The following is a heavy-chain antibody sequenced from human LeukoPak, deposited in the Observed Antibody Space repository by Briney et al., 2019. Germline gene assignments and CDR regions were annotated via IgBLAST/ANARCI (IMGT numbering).Heavy chain of an antibody. Sequence: SETLSLTCAVYGGSFSGYYWSWIRQPPGKGLEWIGEINHSGSTNYNPSLKSRVTISVDTSKNQFSLKLSSVTAEDTAVYYCARRGGVPAAAFYYYYMDVWGKGTTVTVSS. J-gene: IGHJ6*03. CDR3: ARRGGVPAAAFYYYYMDV. CDR2: INHSGST. CDR1: GGSFSGYY. V-gene: IGHV4-34*01. D-gene: IGHD2-2*01.